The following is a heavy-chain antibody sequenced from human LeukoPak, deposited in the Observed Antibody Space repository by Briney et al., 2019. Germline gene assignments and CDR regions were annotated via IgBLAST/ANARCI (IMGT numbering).Heavy chain of an antibody. CDR3: ARHRASRGTALYYYYYMDV. CDR1: GYSFTSYW. Sequence: GESLKICCKGSGYSFTSYWIGWVRQVPGKGLEWMGIIYPGDSDTRYSPSFQGQVTISADKSISTAYLQWSSLKASDTAMYYCARHRASRGTALYYYYYMDVWGKGTTVPVSS. V-gene: IGHV5-51*01. J-gene: IGHJ6*03. CDR2: IYPGDSDT. D-gene: IGHD1-1*01.